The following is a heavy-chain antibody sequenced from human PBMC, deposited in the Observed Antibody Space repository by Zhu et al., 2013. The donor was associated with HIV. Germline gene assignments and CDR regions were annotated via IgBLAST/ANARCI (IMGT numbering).Heavy chain of an antibody. V-gene: IGHV4-59*02. J-gene: IGHJ4*02. CDR2: IYNTGNT. D-gene: IGHD2-21*02. CDR1: GGAARTYY. CDR3: ARGSPLRRLTSKTYYFDS. Sequence: QVQLQESGPGLVKPSETLSLTCNVSGGAARTYYWSWIRQTPGKGLEWIGDIYNTGNTNYNPSLRGRVVLSVDTPNNQFSLQLTSVTAADTAVYYCARGSPLRRLTSKTYYFDSWGQGALVTVSS.